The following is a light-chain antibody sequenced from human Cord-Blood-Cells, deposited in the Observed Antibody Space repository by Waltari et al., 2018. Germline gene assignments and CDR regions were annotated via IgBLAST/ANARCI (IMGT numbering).Light chain of an antibody. V-gene: IGLV2-23*01. J-gene: IGLJ3*02. Sequence: QSALTQPASVSGSPGPSITIYCPGTSSDVGSYNIVFGYQKHPGKAPKLMIYDGSKRPSWVSNRCAGSKSGNTASLTSSGLQAEDEADYYCCSYAGSSTWVFGGGTKLTVL. CDR2: DGS. CDR3: CSYAGSSTWV. CDR1: SSDVGSYNI.